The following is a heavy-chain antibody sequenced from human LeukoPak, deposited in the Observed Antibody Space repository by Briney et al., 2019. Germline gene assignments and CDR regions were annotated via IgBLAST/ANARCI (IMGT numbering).Heavy chain of an antibody. CDR1: GFTFSSYA. J-gene: IGHJ4*02. CDR3: AKDMGSNTVTTTELDY. Sequence: PGGSLRLSCAASGFTFSSYAMSWVRQAPGKGLEWVSAISGSGGSTYYADSVKGRFTISRDNSKNTLYLQMNSLRAEDTAVYYCAKDMGSNTVTTTELDYWGQGTLVTVSS. D-gene: IGHD4-17*01. V-gene: IGHV3-23*01. CDR2: ISGSGGST.